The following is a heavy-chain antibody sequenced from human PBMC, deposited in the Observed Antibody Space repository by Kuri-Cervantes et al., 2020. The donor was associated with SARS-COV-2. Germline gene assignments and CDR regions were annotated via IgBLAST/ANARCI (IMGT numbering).Heavy chain of an antibody. J-gene: IGHJ6*02. CDR1: GGTFSSYA. D-gene: IGHD3-3*01. CDR2: IIPILGIA. Sequence: SVKVSCKASGGTFSSYAISWVRQAPGQGLEWMGGIIPILGIANYAQKFQGRVTITADKSTSTAYMELSSLRSEDTAVYYCARSELRFLECQSCHYYYYGMDVWGQGTTVTVSS. CDR3: ARSELRFLECQSCHYYYYGMDV. V-gene: IGHV1-69*10.